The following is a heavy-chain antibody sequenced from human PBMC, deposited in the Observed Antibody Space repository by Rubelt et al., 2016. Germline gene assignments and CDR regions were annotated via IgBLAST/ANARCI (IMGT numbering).Heavy chain of an antibody. CDR2: ISHGGST. J-gene: IGHJ4*02. CDR3: ATLRPAAGTWPSSRDY. V-gene: IGHV4-34*01. CDR1: GGSFSSYY. D-gene: IGHD6-13*01. Sequence: QVQLQQWGAGLLKPSETLSLTCAVYGGSFSSYYWSWVRQPPGKGLEWIGEISHGGSTNYNPSLKSRVTISVDAPTNQLSLKRASVTAAEAAGYHCATLRPAAGTWPSSRDYWGQGTLVTVSS.